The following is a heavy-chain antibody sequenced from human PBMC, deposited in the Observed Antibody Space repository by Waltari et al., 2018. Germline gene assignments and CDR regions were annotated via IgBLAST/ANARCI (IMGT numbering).Heavy chain of an antibody. Sequence: QVQLVQSGAEVKKPGSSVNVSCKDSGVTFSSSAISWVRQAPGQGLEWMGGIIHIVGTESYAQKVQGRVTMTADESTSTVYMELSSLRSEDTAVYYCARDRAVAGNVDIWGQGTMVTVSS. CDR3: ARDRAVAGNVDI. CDR1: GVTFSSSA. CDR2: IIHIVGTE. D-gene: IGHD6-19*01. J-gene: IGHJ3*02. V-gene: IGHV1-69*12.